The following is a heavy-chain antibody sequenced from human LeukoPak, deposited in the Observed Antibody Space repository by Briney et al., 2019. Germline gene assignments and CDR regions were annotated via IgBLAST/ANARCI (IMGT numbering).Heavy chain of an antibody. J-gene: IGHJ4*02. CDR3: AKARYSSSFFDY. D-gene: IGHD6-13*01. Sequence: KPSETLSLTCAVSGGSISSYYWSWIRQPPGKGLEWIGYIYYSGSTNYNPSLKSRVTISVDTSKNQFSLKLSSVTAADTAVYYCAKARYSSSFFDYWGQGTLVTVSS. V-gene: IGHV4-59*01. CDR1: GGSISSYY. CDR2: IYYSGST.